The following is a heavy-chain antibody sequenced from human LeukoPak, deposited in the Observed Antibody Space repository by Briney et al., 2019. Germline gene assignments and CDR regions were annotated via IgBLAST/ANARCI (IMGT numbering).Heavy chain of an antibody. CDR3: ARVLSVTMIVVVSGAFDI. V-gene: IGHV1-18*01. J-gene: IGHJ3*02. Sequence: ASVKVSCKASGYTFTSYGISWVRQAPGQGLEWMGWISAYNGNTNYAQKLQGRVTMTTATSTSTAYMELRSLRSDDTAVYYCARVLSVTMIVVVSGAFDIWGQGTMVTVSS. CDR1: GYTFTSYG. CDR2: ISAYNGNT. D-gene: IGHD3-22*01.